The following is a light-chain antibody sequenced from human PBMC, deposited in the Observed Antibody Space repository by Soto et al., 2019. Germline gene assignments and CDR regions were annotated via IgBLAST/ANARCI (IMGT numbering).Light chain of an antibody. CDR2: AAS. V-gene: IGKV1-39*01. CDR3: QQSYSTPIT. J-gene: IGKJ5*01. CDR1: QSISSY. Sequence: DIQMTQSPSSLSASIGDRVTITCPASQSISSYLHWYQQKPGKAPKLLIYAASSLQSGVPSRFSGSGSGTDFTLTIGSLQPEDFATYYCQQSYSTPITFGQGTRLEIK.